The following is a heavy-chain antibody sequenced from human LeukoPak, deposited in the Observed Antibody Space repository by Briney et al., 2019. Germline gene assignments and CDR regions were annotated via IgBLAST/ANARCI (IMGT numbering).Heavy chain of an antibody. CDR3: ASGWNGGVITPEYYFDY. CDR2: IYYSGST. Sequence: PSETLSLTCTVSGGSISSGGYYWSWIRQHPGKGLEWIGYIYYSGSTYYNPSLKSRVTISVDTSKNQFSLKLSSVTAADTAVYYCASGWNGGVITPEYYFDYWGQGTLVTVSS. D-gene: IGHD3-16*01. V-gene: IGHV4-31*03. J-gene: IGHJ4*02. CDR1: GGSISSGGYY.